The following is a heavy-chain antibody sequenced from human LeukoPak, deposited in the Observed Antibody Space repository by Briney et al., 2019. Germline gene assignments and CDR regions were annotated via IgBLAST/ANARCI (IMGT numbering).Heavy chain of an antibody. CDR3: ARRAPSHDFDD. J-gene: IGHJ4*02. CDR1: GFTFSLYR. V-gene: IGHV3-21*01. CDR2: ISTTSGNL. Sequence: PGGSLRLSCAASGFTFSLYRMNWVRQAPGKGLGWVAAISTTSGNLYYADSVKGRSTISRDNAKNSLYLQTNSLRVEDTALYYCARRAPSHDFDDWGQGTLVTVSS.